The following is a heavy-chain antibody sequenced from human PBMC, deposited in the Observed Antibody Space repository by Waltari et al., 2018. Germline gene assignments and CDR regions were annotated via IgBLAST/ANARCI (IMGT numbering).Heavy chain of an antibody. V-gene: IGHV4-30-2*01. CDR2: VVHTGRT. J-gene: IGHJ4*02. CDR3: ARVLHLGELSLIDF. Sequence: QLQLQESGSGLVTPSQTLSLTCSVSGASISSDSYSWSWIRQPPGKGLEWIGFVVHTGRTYCNPSLKSRVTLSQDKSTNQFSLKLASVTAADAAVYYCARVLHLGELSLIDFWGQGTLVTVSS. D-gene: IGHD3-16*02. CDR1: GASISSDSYS.